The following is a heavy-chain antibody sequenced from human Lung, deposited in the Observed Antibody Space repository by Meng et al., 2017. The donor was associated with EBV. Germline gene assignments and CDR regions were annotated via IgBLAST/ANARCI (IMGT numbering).Heavy chain of an antibody. CDR3: ARVVAGRYNWFDP. CDR1: GGSISSGGYY. Sequence: QVRLQASGPGLVKPSQTLSLTCTVSGGSISSGGYYWSWIRQHPGKGLEWIGYIYYSGSTYYNPSLKSLVTISVDTSKNQFSLKLSSVTAADTAVYYCARVVAGRYNWFDPWGQGTLVTSPQ. V-gene: IGHV4-31*01. CDR2: IYYSGST. D-gene: IGHD6-6*01. J-gene: IGHJ5*02.